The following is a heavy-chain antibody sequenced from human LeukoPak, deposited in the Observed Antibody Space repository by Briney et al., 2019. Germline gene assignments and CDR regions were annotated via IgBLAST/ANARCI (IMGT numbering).Heavy chain of an antibody. Sequence: GRSLRLSCAASGFTFSSYGMHWVRQAPGKGLEWVAVISYDGSNKYYADSVKGRFTISRDNSKNTLYLQMNSLRAEDTAVCYCAKDSSYDSSGYSPPDYWGQGTLVTVSS. CDR2: ISYDGSNK. V-gene: IGHV3-30*18. CDR1: GFTFSSYG. D-gene: IGHD3-22*01. J-gene: IGHJ4*02. CDR3: AKDSSYDSSGYSPPDY.